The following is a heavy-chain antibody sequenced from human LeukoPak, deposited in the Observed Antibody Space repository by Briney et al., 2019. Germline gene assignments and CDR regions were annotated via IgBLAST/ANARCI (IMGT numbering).Heavy chain of an antibody. V-gene: IGHV4-59*01. Sequence: SENLSLTCTVSGGSISSYYWSWIRQPPGKGLEWIGYIYYSGSTNYNPSLKSRVTISVDTSKNQFSLKLSSVTAADTAVYYCASSYLYYYYYYMDVWGKGTTVTVSS. CDR2: IYYSGST. CDR3: ASSYLYYYYYYMDV. D-gene: IGHD2-2*02. CDR1: GGSISSYY. J-gene: IGHJ6*03.